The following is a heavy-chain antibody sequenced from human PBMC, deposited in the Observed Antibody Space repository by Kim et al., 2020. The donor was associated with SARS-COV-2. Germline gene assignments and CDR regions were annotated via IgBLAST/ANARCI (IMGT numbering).Heavy chain of an antibody. CDR1: GYTFTSYA. CDR3: ARDPDYGDYPSWFDP. CDR2: INAGNGNT. J-gene: IGHJ5*02. V-gene: IGHV1-3*01. D-gene: IGHD4-17*01. Sequence: ASVKVSCKASGYTFTSYAMHWVRQAPGQRLEWMGWINAGNGNTKYSQKFQGRVTITRDTSASTAYMELSSLRSEDTAVYYCARDPDYGDYPSWFDPWGQGTLVTVSS.